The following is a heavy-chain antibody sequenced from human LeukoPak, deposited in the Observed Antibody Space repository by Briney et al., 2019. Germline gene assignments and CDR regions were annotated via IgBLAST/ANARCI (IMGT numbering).Heavy chain of an antibody. Sequence: SETLSLTCAVYGGSFSGYYWSWIPQPPGKGLERIGEINHSGNTNYNPSLKSRVTISVDTSKNQFSLKLSSVTAADTAVYYCARVDPFRNTDYWGQGTLVTVSS. J-gene: IGHJ4*02. V-gene: IGHV4-34*01. CDR3: ARVDPFRNTDY. CDR1: GGSFSGYY. D-gene: IGHD1-1*01. CDR2: INHSGNT.